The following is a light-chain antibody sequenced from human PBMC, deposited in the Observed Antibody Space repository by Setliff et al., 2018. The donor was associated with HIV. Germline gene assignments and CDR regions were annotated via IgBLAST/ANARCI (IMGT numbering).Light chain of an antibody. V-gene: IGLV2-14*02. Sequence: QSALTQPPSVSGSPGQSIIISCTGTTSDIGSYNRVSWYQQRPGTAPKLIIYEVNKRPSGVSNRFSGSKSGNTATLSISRVEAGDEADYYCQVWDGSSDHFVFGSGTKVTV. CDR2: EVN. CDR1: TSDIGSYNR. J-gene: IGLJ1*01. CDR3: QVWDGSSDHFV.